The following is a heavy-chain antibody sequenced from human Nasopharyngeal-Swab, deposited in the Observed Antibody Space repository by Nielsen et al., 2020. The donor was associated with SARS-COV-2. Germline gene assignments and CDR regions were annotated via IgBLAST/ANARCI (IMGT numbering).Heavy chain of an antibody. CDR2: IYSGGST. CDR1: GFTVSSNY. Sequence: GGSLRLSCAASGFTVSSNYMSWVRQAPGKGLEWVSVIYSGGSTYYADSVKGRFTISRDNSKNTLYLQMNSLRAEDTAVYYCARSGGYSYGYAGYYGMDVWGQGTTVTVSS. D-gene: IGHD5-18*01. V-gene: IGHV3-53*01. J-gene: IGHJ6*02. CDR3: ARSGGYSYGYAGYYGMDV.